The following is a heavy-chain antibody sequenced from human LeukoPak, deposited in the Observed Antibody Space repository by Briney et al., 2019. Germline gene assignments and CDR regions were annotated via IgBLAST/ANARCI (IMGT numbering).Heavy chain of an antibody. J-gene: IGHJ4*02. CDR1: GFTFSSFE. CDR2: VSGSGSTI. CDR3: AREGRRLKLSTFDY. V-gene: IGHV3-48*03. D-gene: IGHD3-16*02. Sequence: GGSLRLSCAASGFTFSSFEMNWVRQAPGRGLEWVSYVSGSGSTIDYADSVKGRFTTSRDNAKNSLFLQMNSLRAEDTAVYYCAREGRRLKLSTFDYWGQGTLVTVSS.